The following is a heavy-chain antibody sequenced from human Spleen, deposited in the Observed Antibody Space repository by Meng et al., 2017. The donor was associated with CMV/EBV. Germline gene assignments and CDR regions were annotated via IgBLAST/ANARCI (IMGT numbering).Heavy chain of an antibody. CDR2: IYYSGST. J-gene: IGHJ2*01. CDR3: ARENIVVVPDWYFDL. D-gene: IGHD2-2*01. V-gene: IGHV4-30-4*08. Sequence: GPGPVKPSQTLSLTWTVSGGSISSGDYYWSWIRQPPGKGLEWIGYIYYSGSTYYNPSPKSRVTISVDTSKNQFSLKLSSVTAADTAVYYCARENIVVVPDWYFDLWGRGTLVTVSS. CDR1: GGSISSGDYY.